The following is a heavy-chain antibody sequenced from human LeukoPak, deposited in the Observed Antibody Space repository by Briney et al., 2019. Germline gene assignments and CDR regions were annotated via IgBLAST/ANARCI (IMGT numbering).Heavy chain of an antibody. CDR1: GYTFTSYY. J-gene: IGHJ4*02. CDR2: INPSGGSA. CDR3: ARAMGHGSGSYYDYFDY. V-gene: IGHV1-46*01. Sequence: ASVKVSCKASGYTFTSYYMHWVRQAPGQGLEWMGIINPSGGSANYAQKFQGRVTMTRDTSTSTVYMELSSLRSEDTAVYYCARAMGHGSGSYYDYFDYWGQGTLVTVSS. D-gene: IGHD3-10*01.